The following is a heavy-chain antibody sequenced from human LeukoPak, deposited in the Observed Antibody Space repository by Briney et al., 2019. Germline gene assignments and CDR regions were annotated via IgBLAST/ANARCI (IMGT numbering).Heavy chain of an antibody. V-gene: IGHV3-53*01. J-gene: IGHJ4*02. CDR2: IYSGGST. D-gene: IGHD4-17*01. CDR3: ATTVTSGTGDY. Sequence: GGSLRLSCAASGFTVSSNYMSWVRQAPGKGLEWVSVIYSGGSTYYADSVKGRFTISRDNSKNTLYLQMNSLRAEDTAVYYCATTVTSGTGDYWGQGTRVTVSS. CDR1: GFTVSSNY.